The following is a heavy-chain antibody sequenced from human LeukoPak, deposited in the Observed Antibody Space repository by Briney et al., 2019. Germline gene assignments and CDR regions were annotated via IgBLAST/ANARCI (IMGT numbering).Heavy chain of an antibody. CDR2: ISGSGGST. V-gene: IGHV3-23*01. CDR3: AKDSIAVAGTRVNAFDI. D-gene: IGHD6-19*01. CDR1: GFTFSSYA. Sequence: GGSLRLSCAASGFTFSSYAMSWVRQAPGKGLEWVSAISGSGGSTYYADSVKGRFTISRDNSKNTLYLQMNSLRAEDTAVYYCAKDSIAVAGTRVNAFDISGQGTMVSVSS. J-gene: IGHJ3*02.